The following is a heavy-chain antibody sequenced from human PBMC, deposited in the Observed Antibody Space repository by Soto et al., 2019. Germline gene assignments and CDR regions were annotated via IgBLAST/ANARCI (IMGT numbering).Heavy chain of an antibody. Sequence: GCSLRLACSASGVSVRSYAMRWARQAPGKGLEYVSAISSNGGSTYYADSVKGRFTISRDNSKNTLYLQMSSLRAEDTAVYYCVKDFGPDFVVVVAALYYYYGMDVRGKGTTVTVSS. CDR2: ISSNGGST. D-gene: IGHD2-15*01. V-gene: IGHV3-64D*08. CDR3: VKDFGPDFVVVVAALYYYYGMDV. J-gene: IGHJ6*04. CDR1: GVSVRSYA.